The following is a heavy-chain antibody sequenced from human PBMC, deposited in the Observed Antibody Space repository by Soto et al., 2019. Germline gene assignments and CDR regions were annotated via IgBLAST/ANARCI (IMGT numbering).Heavy chain of an antibody. Sequence: SETLSLTCTVSGGSIISYYWSWIRQPPGKGLEWIGYIYYSGSTNYNPSLKSRVTISVDTSKNQFSLKLSSVTAADTAVYYCARDNGDFDYWGQGTLVTVSS. CDR2: IYYSGST. V-gene: IGHV4-59*01. CDR1: GGSIISYY. D-gene: IGHD4-17*01. J-gene: IGHJ4*02. CDR3: ARDNGDFDY.